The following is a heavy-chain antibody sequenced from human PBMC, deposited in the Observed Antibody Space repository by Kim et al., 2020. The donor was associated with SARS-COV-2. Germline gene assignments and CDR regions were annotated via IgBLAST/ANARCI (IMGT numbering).Heavy chain of an antibody. Sequence: GGSLRLSCAASGFTFSDYYMSWIRQAPGKGLEWVSYISSSSSYTNYADSVKGRFTISRDNAKNSLYLQMNSLRAEDTAVYYCARGRGYSYGQEVYFDYWGQGTLVTVSS. CDR2: ISSSSSYT. J-gene: IGHJ4*02. CDR1: GFTFSDYY. D-gene: IGHD5-18*01. V-gene: IGHV3-11*05. CDR3: ARGRGYSYGQEVYFDY.